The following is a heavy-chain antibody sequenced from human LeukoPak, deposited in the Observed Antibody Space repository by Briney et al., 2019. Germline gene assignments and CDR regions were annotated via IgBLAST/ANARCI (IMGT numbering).Heavy chain of an antibody. D-gene: IGHD5-12*01. J-gene: IGHJ4*02. CDR1: GFTFSSYS. CDR2: ISSSSSYI. CDR3: ARGMDIVATIIDY. Sequence: GGSLRLSCAASGFTFSSYSMNWVRQAPGKGLEWVSSISSSSSYIYYADSVKGRFTISRDNAKNSLYLQMNSLRAEDTAVYYCARGMDIVATIIDYWGQGTLVTVSS. V-gene: IGHV3-21*01.